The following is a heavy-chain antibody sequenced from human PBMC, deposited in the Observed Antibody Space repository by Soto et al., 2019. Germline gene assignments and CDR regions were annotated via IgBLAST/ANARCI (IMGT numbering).Heavy chain of an antibody. CDR1: GFTFSSFE. Sequence: QPGGSLRLSCVASGFTFSSFEMNWVRQAPGKGLEWISYISSGGKTTYYADSVKGRFTISRDNAKNSLYLQMSSLRAEDAAVYYCARNYIIYYDGSRAHYSWGRGTLVTVS. CDR2: ISSGGKTT. CDR3: ARNYIIYYDGSRAHYS. D-gene: IGHD3-22*01. J-gene: IGHJ5*02. V-gene: IGHV3-48*03.